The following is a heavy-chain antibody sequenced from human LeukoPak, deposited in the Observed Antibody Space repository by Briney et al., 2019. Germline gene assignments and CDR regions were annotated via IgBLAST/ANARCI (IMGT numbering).Heavy chain of an antibody. CDR3: AKLTESFFDSRSDY. CDR1: GFIFSNSA. Sequence: GGSLRLSCAASGFIFSNSAMSWVRQAPGKGLEWVSAITANGGKTYYAVSVKGRFTISRDNSKNTLYLQMNSLRAEDTAVFYCAKLTESFFDSRSDYWGQGTLVTVSS. J-gene: IGHJ4*02. V-gene: IGHV3-23*01. D-gene: IGHD3-22*01. CDR2: ITANGGKT.